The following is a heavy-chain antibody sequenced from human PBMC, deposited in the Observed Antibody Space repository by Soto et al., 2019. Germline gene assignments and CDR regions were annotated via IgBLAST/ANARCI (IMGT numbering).Heavy chain of an antibody. D-gene: IGHD6-13*01. CDR1: VFAFSSYA. J-gene: IGHJ4*02. Sequence: GGSLRLSCSASVFAFSSYAMSWVRQAPGKGLGWVSGISGSGCSTYYDDSVKGRFTISRQNSKTTLYLKMNSLRAEATGVYYCAKDKGFGKAAALYYFDYWGQGTLVKVAS. CDR3: AKDKGFGKAAALYYFDY. CDR2: ISGSGCST. V-gene: IGHV3-23*01.